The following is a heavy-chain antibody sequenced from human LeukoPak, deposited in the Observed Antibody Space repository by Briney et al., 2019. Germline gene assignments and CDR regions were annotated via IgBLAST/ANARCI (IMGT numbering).Heavy chain of an antibody. CDR2: ISGSGGST. Sequence: GGPLRLSCAASGFTFSSYAMSWVRQAPGKGLEWVSAISGSGGSTYYADSVKGRFTISRDNSKNTLYLQMNSLRAEDTAVYYCAKEDCSTTSCYSDYFDYWGQGTLATVSS. CDR3: AKEDCSTTSCYSDYFDY. J-gene: IGHJ4*01. V-gene: IGHV3-23*01. D-gene: IGHD2-2*01. CDR1: GFTFSSYA.